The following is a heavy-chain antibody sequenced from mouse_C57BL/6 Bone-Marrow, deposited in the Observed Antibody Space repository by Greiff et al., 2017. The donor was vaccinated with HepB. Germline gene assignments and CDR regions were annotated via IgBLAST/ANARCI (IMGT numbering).Heavy chain of an antibody. CDR3: ASGPITTVVEVFAY. Sequence: QVQLQQPGAELVKPGASVKLSCKASGYTFTSYWMHWVKQSPGKGLEWIGMIHPNSGSTNYNEKFKSKATLTVDKSSSTAYMQLSSLTSEDSAVYYCASGPITTVVEVFAYWGQGTLVTVSA. CDR1: GYTFTSYW. J-gene: IGHJ3*01. D-gene: IGHD1-1*01. CDR2: IHPNSGST. V-gene: IGHV1-64*01.